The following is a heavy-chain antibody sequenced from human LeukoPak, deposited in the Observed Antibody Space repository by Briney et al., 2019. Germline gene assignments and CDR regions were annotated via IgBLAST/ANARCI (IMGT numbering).Heavy chain of an antibody. D-gene: IGHD3-3*01. CDR3: AKGSMADYDFWSGYYTHYFDY. V-gene: IGHV3-23*01. Sequence: GGSLGLSCAASGFTFSSYAMSWVRQAPGKGLEWVSAISGSGGSTYYADSVKGRFTISRDNSKNTLYLQMNSLRAEDTAVYYCAKGSMADYDFWSGYYTHYFDYWGQGTLVTVSS. J-gene: IGHJ4*02. CDR1: GFTFSSYA. CDR2: ISGSGGST.